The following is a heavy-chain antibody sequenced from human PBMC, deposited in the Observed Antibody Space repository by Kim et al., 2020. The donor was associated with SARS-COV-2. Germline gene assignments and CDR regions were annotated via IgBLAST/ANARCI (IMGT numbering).Heavy chain of an antibody. CDR2: ISSSSTYI. CDR1: GFTFGDYS. V-gene: IGHV3-21*01. D-gene: IGHD2-15*01. J-gene: IGHJ6*01. Sequence: GGSLRLSCAASGFTFGDYSFIWVRQAPGKGLEWVSSISSSSTYIYYADSMQGRFTVSRDNAKKSLYLQMNNLRPEDTAVYFCARVILPRFHLFDYNFYG. CDR3: ARVILPRFHLFDYNFYG.